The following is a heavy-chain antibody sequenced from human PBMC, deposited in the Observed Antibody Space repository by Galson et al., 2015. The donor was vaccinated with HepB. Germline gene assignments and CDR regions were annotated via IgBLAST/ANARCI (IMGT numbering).Heavy chain of an antibody. CDR1: GYTFTSYA. Sequence: SVKVSCKASGYTFTSYAMNWVRQAPGQGLEWMGWINTNTGNPTYAQGFTGRFVFSLDTSVSTAYLQISSLKAEDTAVYYCARDAMNSSGFGRDAFDIWGQGTMVTVSS. J-gene: IGHJ3*02. CDR2: INTNTGNP. V-gene: IGHV7-4-1*02. CDR3: ARDAMNSSGFGRDAFDI. D-gene: IGHD6-19*01.